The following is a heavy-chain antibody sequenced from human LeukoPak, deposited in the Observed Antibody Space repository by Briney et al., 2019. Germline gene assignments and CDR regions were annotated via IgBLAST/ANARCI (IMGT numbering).Heavy chain of an antibody. CDR1: GFIFSSYS. CDR2: ISRSNNYI. Sequence: PGGSLRLSCAASGFIFSSYSMSWVRQAPGKGLEWVSSISRSNNYIYYADSVRGRFTISRDNTKNSLYLQMNSLRAEDTAVYYCARDNPGSGWTQCFDYWGQGTLVTVSS. D-gene: IGHD6-19*01. J-gene: IGHJ4*02. CDR3: ARDNPGSGWTQCFDY. V-gene: IGHV3-21*01.